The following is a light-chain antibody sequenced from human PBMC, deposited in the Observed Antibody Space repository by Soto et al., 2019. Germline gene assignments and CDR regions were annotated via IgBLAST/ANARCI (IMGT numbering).Light chain of an antibody. V-gene: IGKV2-28*01. CDR3: MQGLQNLI. CDR1: QSLLHNNGYNY. CDR2: LGS. Sequence: DIVVTQSPLSLPVTPGEPASISCRSSQSLLHNNGYNYLDWYLQKPGQSPQLLIYLGSNRAPGVPDRLSGNGSGTDFTLKISRVEAEDVGVYYCMQGLQNLIFGQGTRLEIK. J-gene: IGKJ5*01.